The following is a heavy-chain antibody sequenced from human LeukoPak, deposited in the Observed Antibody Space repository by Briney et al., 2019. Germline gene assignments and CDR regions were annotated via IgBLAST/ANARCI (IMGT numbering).Heavy chain of an antibody. Sequence: GGSLRLSCAASGFTFSNYAMNWVRQAPGKGLEWVSGISGSGGSTYYADSVKGWFTISRDNSKNTLYLQMNSLRAEDTAIYYCAKDIGGWGLLGPDYWGQGTLVTVSS. CDR1: GFTFSNYA. CDR2: ISGSGGST. V-gene: IGHV3-23*01. J-gene: IGHJ4*02. CDR3: AKDIGGWGLLGPDY. D-gene: IGHD1-26*01.